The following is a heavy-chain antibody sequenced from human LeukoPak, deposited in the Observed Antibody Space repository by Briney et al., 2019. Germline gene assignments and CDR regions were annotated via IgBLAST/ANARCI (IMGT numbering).Heavy chain of an antibody. CDR3: AKAASSSWPSYYYGMDV. V-gene: IGHV3-23*01. J-gene: IGHJ6*02. CDR2: ITGSGGNT. CDR1: GFIFSSYS. Sequence: GGSLRLSCAASGFIFSSYSMSWVRQAPGKGLEWVSVITGSGGNTYYADSVKGRFTISKDDSKNTVYLQMSSLRVDDTAVYYCAKAASSSWPSYYYGMDVWGQGTTVTVSS. D-gene: IGHD6-13*01.